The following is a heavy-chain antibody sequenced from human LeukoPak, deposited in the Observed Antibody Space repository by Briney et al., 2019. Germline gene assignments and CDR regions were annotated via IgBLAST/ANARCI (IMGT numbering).Heavy chain of an antibody. CDR3: AREEDGYNVRDAFDI. Sequence: GGSLRLSCAASGFTFSSYAMHWVRQAPGKGLEYVSAISSNGGSTYYANSVKGRFTISRDNSKNTLYLQMGSLRAEDMAVYYCAREEDGYNVRDAFDIWGQGTMVTVSS. D-gene: IGHD5-24*01. CDR1: GFTFSSYA. J-gene: IGHJ3*02. V-gene: IGHV3-64*01. CDR2: ISSNGGST.